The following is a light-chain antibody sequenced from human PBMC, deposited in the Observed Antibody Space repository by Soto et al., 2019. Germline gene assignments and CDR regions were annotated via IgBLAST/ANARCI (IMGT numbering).Light chain of an antibody. V-gene: IGKV3-11*01. CDR3: QQYNNWPPIT. Sequence: IVLTQSPVTLSLSPVQGAALSCRASQSISNYLAWYQQKPGQAPRLLIYDASNRATGTPARFTGSGSGTEFILTISSLQSEDSVVYYCQQYNNWPPITFGQGTRLEIK. CDR1: QSISNY. CDR2: DAS. J-gene: IGKJ5*01.